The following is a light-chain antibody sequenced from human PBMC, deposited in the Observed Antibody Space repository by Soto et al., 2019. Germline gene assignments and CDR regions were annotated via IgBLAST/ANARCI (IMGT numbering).Light chain of an antibody. V-gene: IGKV3-15*01. CDR1: QSVSRN. J-gene: IGKJ1*01. CDR3: QQYNNWPKT. Sequence: EIVMTQSPSTLAVSAGERATLSCRASQSVSRNLAWYQQKPGQAPRLLIYGASTRATGIPARFSGSGSGTEFTLTISSLQSEDFEVYYCQQYNNWPKTFGQGTKVDIK. CDR2: GAS.